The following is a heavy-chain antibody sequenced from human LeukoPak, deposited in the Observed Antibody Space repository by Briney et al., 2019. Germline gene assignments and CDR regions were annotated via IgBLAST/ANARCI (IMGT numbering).Heavy chain of an antibody. D-gene: IGHD2-15*01. CDR3: AKSPRGVAMTSEGLDY. CDR1: RTTFHSLG. CDR2: ISYDGRNK. V-gene: IGHV3-30*18. J-gene: IGHJ4*02. Sequence: PGGPLRLTCADSRTTFHSLGIHTERQAQGKGLEGVAIISYDGRNKYYTDSVKCLFTISRDNSKNTLYLQLNSLRVEDTAVYYCAKSPRGVAMTSEGLDYWGQGTLVTVSS.